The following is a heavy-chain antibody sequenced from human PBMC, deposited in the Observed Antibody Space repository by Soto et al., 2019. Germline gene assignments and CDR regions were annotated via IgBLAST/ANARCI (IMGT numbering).Heavy chain of an antibody. CDR3: ARESSYCDSSGYYYSYGMDV. V-gene: IGHV1-18*01. CDR1: GYTFTSYG. Sequence: GASVKVSCKASGYTFTSYGISWVRQAPGQGLEWMGWISAYNGNTNYAQKLQGRVTMTTDTSTSTAYMELRSLRSDDTAVYYCARESSYCDSSGYYYSYGMDVWRQGTTVTVSS. CDR2: ISAYNGNT. J-gene: IGHJ6*02. D-gene: IGHD3-22*01.